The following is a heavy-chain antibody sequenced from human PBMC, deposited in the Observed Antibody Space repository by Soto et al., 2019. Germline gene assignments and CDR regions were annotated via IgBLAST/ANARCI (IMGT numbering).Heavy chain of an antibody. CDR3: VACDYGHRFFHS. Sequence: QVQLQESGPGLVKPSETLSLTCTVSVGSISSYYWSWIRQPPGKEPEWIGYIYSSGNTKYNPSLESRLTISVDTSKNQFFLNLNAVTAADTAVYYCVACDYGHRFFHSWGQGTLVTVSS. CDR2: IYSSGNT. CDR1: VGSISSYY. J-gene: IGHJ4*02. D-gene: IGHD4-17*01. V-gene: IGHV4-59*08.